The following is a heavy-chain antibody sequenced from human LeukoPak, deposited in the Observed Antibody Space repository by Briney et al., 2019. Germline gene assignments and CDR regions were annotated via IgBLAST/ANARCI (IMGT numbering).Heavy chain of an antibody. CDR2: IYTSGST. CDR1: GGSISSYY. V-gene: IGHV4-4*07. J-gene: IGHJ6*03. D-gene: IGHD3-10*01. Sequence: SETLSLTCTVSGGSISSYYWSWIRQPAGKGLEWIGRIYTSGSTNYNPSLKSRVTMSVDKSKNQFSLKLSSVTAADTAVYYCARAAPRPYGSGSYYPAFHMGVWGKGTTVTISS. CDR3: ARAAPRPYGSGSYYPAFHMGV.